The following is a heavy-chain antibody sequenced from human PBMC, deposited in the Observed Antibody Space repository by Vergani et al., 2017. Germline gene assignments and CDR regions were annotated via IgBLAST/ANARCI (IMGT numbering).Heavy chain of an antibody. CDR2: IHRSRST. J-gene: IGHJ4*02. CDR1: GGSISSDNW. Sequence: QVQLQQWGPGLVTPSGTLSLTCAVYGGSISSDNWWNWVRQAPGKGLQWIGEIHRSRSTNYNPSLRRRVTISLDKSKNQFSLKLSSVTAADTAVYYCATXRYSSGWYGGLVDYWGQGTLVTVSS. D-gene: IGHD6-19*01. CDR3: ATXRYSSGWYGGLVDY. V-gene: IGHV4-4*02.